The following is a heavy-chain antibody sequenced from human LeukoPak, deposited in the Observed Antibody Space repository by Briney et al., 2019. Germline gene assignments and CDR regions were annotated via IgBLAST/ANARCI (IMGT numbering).Heavy chain of an antibody. V-gene: IGHV3-7*03. CDR3: AKDVVHSGD. Sequence: GGSLRLSCAASGFTFSSYWMSWVRQAPGKGLEWVANIKKDGSEKYYVDAVKGRFTISRDNAKTSLYLQMNSLRAEDTAVYYCAKDVVHSGDWGQGTLVTVSS. CDR1: GFTFSSYW. CDR2: IKKDGSEK. J-gene: IGHJ4*02. D-gene: IGHD6-6*01.